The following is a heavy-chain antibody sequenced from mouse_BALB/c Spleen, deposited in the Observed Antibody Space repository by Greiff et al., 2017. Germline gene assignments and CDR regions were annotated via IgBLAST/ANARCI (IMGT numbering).Heavy chain of an antibody. CDR2: INPSSGYT. Sequence: QVQLKQSAAELARPGASVKMSCKASGYTFTSYTMHWVKQRPGQGLEWIGYINPSSGYTEYNQKFKDKTTLTADKSSSTAYMQLSSLTSEDSAVYYCARIYYYGSLWYFDVWGAGTTVTVSS. V-gene: IGHV1-4*02. J-gene: IGHJ1*01. D-gene: IGHD1-1*01. CDR1: GYTFTSYT. CDR3: ARIYYYGSLWYFDV.